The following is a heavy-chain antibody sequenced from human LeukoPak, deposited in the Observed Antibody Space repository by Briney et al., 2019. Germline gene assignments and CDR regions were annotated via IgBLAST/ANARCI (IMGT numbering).Heavy chain of an antibody. D-gene: IGHD3-22*01. CDR3: AKDPPLPYYYDSSGYALGFDY. Sequence: PSGSLRLSCAASGFTFSSYAMSWVRQAPGKGLEWVSAISGNYGSTYYADSVKGRFTISRDNSKNTLYLQMNSLRAEDTAVYYCAKDPPLPYYYDSSGYALGFDYWGQGTLVT. V-gene: IGHV3-23*01. CDR2: ISGNYGST. J-gene: IGHJ4*02. CDR1: GFTFSSYA.